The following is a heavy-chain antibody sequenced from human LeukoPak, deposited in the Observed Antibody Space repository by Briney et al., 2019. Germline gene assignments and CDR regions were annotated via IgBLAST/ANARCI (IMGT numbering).Heavy chain of an antibody. CDR1: GFISSEAW. D-gene: IGHD3-10*01. V-gene: IGHV3-15*04. CDR3: TTYGSGRKFDY. CDR2: IESKTDGGTT. J-gene: IGHJ4*02. Sequence: GGSLRLSCAPPGFISSEAWRSWVRQIPGKGLGWVGRIESKTDGGTTDYAAPVKGRFTISRDDSTNTLYLQMNSLKSEDTAVYYCTTYGSGRKFDYWGQGILVTVSS.